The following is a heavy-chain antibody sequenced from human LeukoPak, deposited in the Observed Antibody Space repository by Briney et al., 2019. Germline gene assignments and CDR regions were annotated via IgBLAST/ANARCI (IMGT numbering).Heavy chain of an antibody. J-gene: IGHJ4*02. D-gene: IGHD3-3*01. CDR1: GYTFTSYD. Sequence: GASVKVSCKASGYTFTSYDINWVRQATGQGLEWMGWMNPNSGNTGYAQKFQGRVTMTRNTPISTAYMELSSLRSEDTAVYYCAILREYYDFWSGYPYFDYWGQGTLVTVSS. CDR2: MNPNSGNT. V-gene: IGHV1-8*01. CDR3: AILREYYDFWSGYPYFDY.